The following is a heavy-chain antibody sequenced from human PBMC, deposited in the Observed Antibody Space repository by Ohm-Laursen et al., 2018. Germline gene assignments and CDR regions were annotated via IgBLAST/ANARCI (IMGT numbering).Heavy chain of an antibody. V-gene: IGHV4-38-2*01. J-gene: IGHJ4*02. CDR1: GYSISSDNY. CDR2: ISHRGDS. Sequence: GTLSLTCAVFGYSISSDNYWGWVRQPPGEGLEWIGSISHRGDSYYNPSPRSRVTMSVDTSKNQFSLKLNSLIAADTAVYYCAKVVASTSIDFWGQGILVTVSS. CDR3: AKVVASTSIDF. D-gene: IGHD3-22*01.